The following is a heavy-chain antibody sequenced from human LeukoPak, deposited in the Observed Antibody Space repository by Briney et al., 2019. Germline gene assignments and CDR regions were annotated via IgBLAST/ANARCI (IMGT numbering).Heavy chain of an antibody. CDR1: GFTFSSYA. J-gene: IGHJ4*02. D-gene: IGHD3-22*01. CDR3: AKDENYYDSSGYFGY. V-gene: IGHV3-23*01. CDR2: TSGSGGST. Sequence: GGSLRLSCAASGFTFSSYAMSWVRQAPGKGLEWVSATSGSGGSTYYADSVKGRFTISRDNSKNTLYLQMNSLRAEDTAVYYCAKDENYYDSSGYFGYWGQGTLVTVSS.